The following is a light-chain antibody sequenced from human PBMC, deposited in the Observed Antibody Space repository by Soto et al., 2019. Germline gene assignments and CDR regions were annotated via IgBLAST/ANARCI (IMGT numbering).Light chain of an antibody. CDR2: DVS. Sequence: DIQMTQSPSALSASVGDRVTITCRASQSISNWLAWYQQRPGKAPKLLMYDVSSLESGVPSRFSGSGSGTKFTLTISSLQPDDFATYYCQQYNSYSTFGQGTKVDIK. J-gene: IGKJ1*01. CDR3: QQYNSYST. V-gene: IGKV1-5*01. CDR1: QSISNW.